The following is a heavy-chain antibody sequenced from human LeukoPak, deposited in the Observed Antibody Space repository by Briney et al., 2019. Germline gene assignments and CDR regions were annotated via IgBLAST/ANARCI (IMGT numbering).Heavy chain of an antibody. CDR3: AREYRGYHFYPLGYYYYYMDV. CDR1: VGSIALRNYY. Sequence: SETLSLTCGVWVGSIALRNYYGSWIRQPPAKGLEWHGEINQSGSTNYNPSVKSRVTISVDTSKNPLSLQLSCVTAEDTAVYYCAREYRGYHFYPLGYYYYYMDVWGKGTTVTVSS. D-gene: IGHD5-12*01. V-gene: IGHV4-34*01. J-gene: IGHJ6*03. CDR2: INQSGST.